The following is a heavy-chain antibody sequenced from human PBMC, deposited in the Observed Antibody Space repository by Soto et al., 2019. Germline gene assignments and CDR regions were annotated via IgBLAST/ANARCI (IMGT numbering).Heavy chain of an antibody. Sequence: EVQLVETGGGLVQPGGSLRLSCAASGFAVSSNYMNWVRQAPGKGLEWVSVLYTGGSTHYAGSVKGRFTISRDSSQNTLYLQMNSLRGEDTAVYYWARDGPGFGDAFDIWGQGTMVTVSA. CDR2: LYTGGST. CDR3: ARDGPGFGDAFDI. J-gene: IGHJ3*02. V-gene: IGHV3-53*02. CDR1: GFAVSSNY. D-gene: IGHD3-10*01.